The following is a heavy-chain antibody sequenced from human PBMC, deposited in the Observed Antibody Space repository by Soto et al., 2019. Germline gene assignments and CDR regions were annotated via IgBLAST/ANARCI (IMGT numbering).Heavy chain of an antibody. D-gene: IGHD3-9*01. J-gene: IGHJ6*03. CDR3: AKGKEPSDDILTGPPGVHYYYMDV. CDR1: GFTFSSYA. Sequence: GGSLRLSCAASGFTFSSYAMSWVRQAPGKGLEWVSAISGSGGSTYYADSVKGRFTISRDNSKNTLYLQMNSLRAEDTAVYYCAKGKEPSDDILTGPPGVHYYYMDVWGKGTTVTVSS. CDR2: ISGSGGST. V-gene: IGHV3-23*01.